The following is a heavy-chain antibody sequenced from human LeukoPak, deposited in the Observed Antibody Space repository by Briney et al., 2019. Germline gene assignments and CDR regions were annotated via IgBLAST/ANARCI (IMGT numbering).Heavy chain of an antibody. D-gene: IGHD2-21*01. CDR3: ANLWIAY. CDR2: IATVGDT. Sequence: GGSLRLSCAASGFTFSSYDMHWVRQATGKGLEWVSAIATVGDTYYPGSVKGRFTISRDNAKNSLYLQMNSLRAEDTAVYYCANLWIAYWGQGTLVTVSS. V-gene: IGHV3-13*04. CDR1: GFTFSSYD. J-gene: IGHJ4*02.